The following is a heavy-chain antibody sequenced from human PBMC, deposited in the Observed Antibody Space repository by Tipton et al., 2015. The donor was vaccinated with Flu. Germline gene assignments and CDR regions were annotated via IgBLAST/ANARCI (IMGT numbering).Heavy chain of an antibody. CDR2: IRSSGGRG. CDR3: VALGTYIF. V-gene: IGHV3-23*01. J-gene: IGHJ4*02. D-gene: IGHD3-16*01. Sequence: SLRLSCAASGFGFSTYDMSWVRQAPGKGLEWVSGIRSSGGRGLYADSVKGRFTNSRDNSKNTLYLQMNSLRAEDTAVYYCVALGTYIFWGQGTLVTVSS. CDR1: GFGFSTYD.